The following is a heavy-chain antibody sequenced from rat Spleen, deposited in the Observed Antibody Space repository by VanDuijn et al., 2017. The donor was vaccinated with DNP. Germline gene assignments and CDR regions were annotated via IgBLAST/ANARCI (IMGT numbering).Heavy chain of an antibody. CDR3: TRQNNYFDY. J-gene: IGHJ2*01. Sequence: EVQLVESGGGLVQPGGSMKLSCTASGFTFSSFPMAWVRQAPTKGLEWVAILSTTGGKTDYRDSVKGRFTISRDNAKSSRYLQMNSLKSEDTATYYCTRQNNYFDYWGQGVMVTVSS. V-gene: IGHV5-46*01. CDR2: LSTTGGKT. CDR1: GFTFSSFP.